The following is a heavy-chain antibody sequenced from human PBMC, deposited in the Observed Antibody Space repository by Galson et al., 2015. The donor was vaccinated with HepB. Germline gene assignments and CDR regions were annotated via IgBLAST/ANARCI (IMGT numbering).Heavy chain of an antibody. D-gene: IGHD3-22*01. CDR3: ARGVLETTMIVVVITAGVHYFDY. CDR2: INHSGSA. V-gene: IGHV4-34*01. Sequence: ETLSLTCAVYGGSFSDYHWTWIRQSPGEGLEWIGEINHSGSASSSPSLKSRVTIPVDTSKRQFSLRLSSVTAADTAVYYCARGVLETTMIVVVITAGVHYFDYWGQGTLVTVSS. CDR1: GGSFSDYH. J-gene: IGHJ4*02.